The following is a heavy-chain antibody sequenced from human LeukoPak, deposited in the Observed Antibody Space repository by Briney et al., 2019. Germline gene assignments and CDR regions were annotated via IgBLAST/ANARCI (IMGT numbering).Heavy chain of an antibody. CDR2: INHSGST. V-gene: IGHV4-39*07. Sequence: SGPTLVKPTQTLTLTCTFSGFSLSTSGVGVGWIRQPPGKGLEWIGEINHSGSTNYNPSLKSRVTISVDTSKNQFSLKLSSVTAADTAVYYCARGFRKEPRYYYGSGSYYRIFDYWGQGTLVTVSS. J-gene: IGHJ4*02. CDR1: GFSLSTSGVG. CDR3: ARGFRKEPRYYYGSGSYYRIFDY. D-gene: IGHD3-10*01.